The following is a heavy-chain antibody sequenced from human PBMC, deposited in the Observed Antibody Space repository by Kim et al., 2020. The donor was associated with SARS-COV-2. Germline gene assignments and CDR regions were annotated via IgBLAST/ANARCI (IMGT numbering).Heavy chain of an antibody. V-gene: IGHV3-7*03. Sequence: GGSLRLSCAASGFTFSSYWMSWVRQAPGKGLEWVANIKQDGSEKYYVDSVKGRFTISRDNAKNSLYLQMNSLRAEDTAVYYCARESLAVAGKRTYYYYYGMDVWGQGTTVTVSS. CDR2: IKQDGSEK. CDR1: GFTFSSYW. J-gene: IGHJ6*02. D-gene: IGHD6-19*01. CDR3: ARESLAVAGKRTYYYYYGMDV.